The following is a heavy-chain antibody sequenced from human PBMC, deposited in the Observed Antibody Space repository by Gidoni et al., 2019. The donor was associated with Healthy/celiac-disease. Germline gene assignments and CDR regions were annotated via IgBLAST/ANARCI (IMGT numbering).Heavy chain of an antibody. J-gene: IGHJ4*02. D-gene: IGHD6-13*01. CDR1: GFTFSSYW. Sequence: EVQLVESGGGLVQPGGALTLSCAASGFTFSSYWMSWVRQAPGKGLEWVANIKQDGSEKYYVDSVKGRFTISRDNAKNSLYLQMNSLRAEDTAVYYCARQDSSSWGSFDYWGQGTLVTVSS. V-gene: IGHV3-7*01. CDR2: IKQDGSEK. CDR3: ARQDSSSWGSFDY.